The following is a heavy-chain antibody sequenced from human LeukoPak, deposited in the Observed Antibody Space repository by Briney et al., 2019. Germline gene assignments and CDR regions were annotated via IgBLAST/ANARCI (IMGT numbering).Heavy chain of an antibody. Sequence: GGSLRLSCAASGLTFSSYGMHWVRQAPGKGLEWVAVIWSDGSDRNYAGSVRGRFTISRDNSQDTLYLQMNTLRVEDTAVYYCAGSIPVAGLEYWGQGTLVTVSS. CDR2: IWSDGSDR. D-gene: IGHD6-19*01. J-gene: IGHJ4*02. CDR3: AGSIPVAGLEY. CDR1: GLTFSSYG. V-gene: IGHV3-33*01.